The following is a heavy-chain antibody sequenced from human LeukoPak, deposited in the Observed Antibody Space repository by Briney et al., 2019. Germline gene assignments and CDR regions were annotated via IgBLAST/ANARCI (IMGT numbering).Heavy chain of an antibody. J-gene: IGHJ4*02. CDR3: ARFPEYFDY. CDR2: INHSGST. Sequence: SETLSLTCAVYGGSFSGYYWSWIRQPPGKGLEWIGEINHSGSTNYNPSLKSRVTISVDTSKNQFSLKLSSVTAADTAVYYCARFPEYFDYWGQGTLVTISS. D-gene: IGHD1-14*01. V-gene: IGHV4-34*01. CDR1: GGSFSGYY.